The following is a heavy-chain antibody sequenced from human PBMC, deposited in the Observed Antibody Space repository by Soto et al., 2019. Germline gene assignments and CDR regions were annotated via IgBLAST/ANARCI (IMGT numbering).Heavy chain of an antibody. V-gene: IGHV3-23*01. CDR3: AKDLDSTNYFADQGR. D-gene: IGHD2-8*01. CDR2: ISISDVA. J-gene: IGHJ4*02. Sequence: EVQLLESGGGLVQPGESLRLSCATSGFTFSKFAMSWVRQAPGKGLEWIAIISISDVAHYAESLMGRFTISRENSKNMVFLQMNSLRVEDTAIYYCAKDLDSTNYFADQGRWGQGTPVTVSS. CDR1: GFTFSKFA.